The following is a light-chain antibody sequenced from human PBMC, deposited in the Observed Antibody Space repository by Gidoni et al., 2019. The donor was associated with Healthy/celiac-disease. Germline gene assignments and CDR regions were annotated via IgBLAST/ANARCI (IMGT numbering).Light chain of an antibody. CDR1: KLGDKY. CDR2: QDI. CDR3: QAWDSSTAFYV. J-gene: IGLJ1*01. V-gene: IGLV3-1*01. Sequence: SYELTQPPSVSVYPGQTASITCSGDKLGDKYACWYQQKPGQSPVMVIYQDIKRPSGIPERFSGSNSGNTATLTISGTQAMDEADYYCQAWDSSTAFYVFGTGTKVTVL.